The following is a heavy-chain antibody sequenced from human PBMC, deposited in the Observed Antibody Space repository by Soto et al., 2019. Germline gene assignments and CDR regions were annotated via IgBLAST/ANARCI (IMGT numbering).Heavy chain of an antibody. CDR1: GFSFSDHY. Sequence: GGSLRLSCAASGFSFSDHYMDWVRQAPGKGLEWVGRTRNKANSYTTEYAASVKGRFTISRDDSKNSLFLQMNSLKTEDTAVYYCVRVTYYSDSSGYYSTYYFDFWGQGTLVTVSS. CDR3: VRVTYYSDSSGYYSTYYFDF. D-gene: IGHD3-22*01. V-gene: IGHV3-72*01. J-gene: IGHJ4*02. CDR2: TRNKANSYTT.